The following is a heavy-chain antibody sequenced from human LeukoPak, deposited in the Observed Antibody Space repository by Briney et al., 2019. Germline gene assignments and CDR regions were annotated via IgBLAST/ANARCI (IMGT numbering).Heavy chain of an antibody. V-gene: IGHV4-39*01. J-gene: IGHJ4*02. CDR3: ARRDFRTRGPPH. Sequence: PSETLSLTCTVSGGSISSSDFYWVWIRQPPGKGLEWIGSIYYSGSTSYNSSLKSRVTISEDTSKNQFSLKLTSLTAADTAVYYCARRDFRTRGPPHWGQGTLVTVSS. CDR2: IYYSGST. CDR1: GGSISSSDFY. D-gene: IGHD2-8*02.